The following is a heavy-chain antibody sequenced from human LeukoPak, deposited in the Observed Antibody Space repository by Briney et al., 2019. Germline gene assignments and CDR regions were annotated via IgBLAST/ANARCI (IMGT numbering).Heavy chain of an antibody. Sequence: SETLSLTCAVSGGSISSGGYSWSWIRQPPGKGLEWIGYIYHSGSTYYNPSLKSRVTISVDTSKNQFSLRLSSVTAADTAVYYCARSGYYYGMDVWGQGTTVTVSS. CDR2: IYHSGST. V-gene: IGHV4-30-2*01. CDR1: GGSISSGGYS. D-gene: IGHD3-22*01. CDR3: ARSGYYYGMDV. J-gene: IGHJ6*02.